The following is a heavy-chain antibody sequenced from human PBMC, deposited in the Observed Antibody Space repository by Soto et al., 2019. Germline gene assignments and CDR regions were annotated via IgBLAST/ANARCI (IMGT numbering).Heavy chain of an antibody. CDR3: ASDYQPIDAFDI. CDR2: IYYSGST. D-gene: IGHD5-12*01. Sequence: QLQLQESGPGLVKPSETLSLTCTVSGGSISSSSYYWGWIRQPPGKGLEWIGSIYYSGSTYYNPSLKSRVTISVDTSKNQFSLKLSSVTAADTAVYYCASDYQPIDAFDIWGQGTMVTVSS. J-gene: IGHJ3*02. V-gene: IGHV4-39*01. CDR1: GGSISSSSYY.